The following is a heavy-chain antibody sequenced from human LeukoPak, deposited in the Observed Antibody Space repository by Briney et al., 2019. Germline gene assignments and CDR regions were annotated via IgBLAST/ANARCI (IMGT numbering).Heavy chain of an antibody. D-gene: IGHD3-22*01. CDR1: GYTFTGYY. CDR2: INPIRGGT. V-gene: IGHV1-2*02. J-gene: IGHJ4*02. Sequence: ASVTVSCKASGYTFTGYYMHWVRQAPGQGLEWMGWINPIRGGTNNAQKFQGRVTMTRDTSISTAYMELSRLRSDDTAVYYCARDWYYYDSSGYYFFYYFDYWGQGTLVSVST. CDR3: ARDWYYYDSSGYYFFYYFDY.